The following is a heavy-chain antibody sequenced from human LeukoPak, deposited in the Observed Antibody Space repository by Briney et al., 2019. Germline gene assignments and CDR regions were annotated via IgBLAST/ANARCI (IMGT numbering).Heavy chain of an antibody. V-gene: IGHV1-69*13. CDR2: IIPIFGTA. CDR3: ARDPAYYYGSGSYYLGSGGNYYGMDV. J-gene: IGHJ6*02. D-gene: IGHD3-10*01. CDR1: GGTFSIYA. Sequence: ASVNVSFKASGGTFSIYAISWVRQAPGQGLEWMGGIIPIFGTANYAQKFQGRVTITADESTSTAYMELSSLRSEDTAVYYCARDPAYYYGSGSYYLGSGGNYYGMDVWGQGTTVTVSS.